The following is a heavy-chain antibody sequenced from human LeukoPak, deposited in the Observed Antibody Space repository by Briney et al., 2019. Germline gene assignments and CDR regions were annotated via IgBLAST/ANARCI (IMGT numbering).Heavy chain of an antibody. D-gene: IGHD6-6*01. J-gene: IGHJ4*02. CDR3: ARVSSSSRYFDY. CDR2: IISSGSTI. Sequence: GGSLRLSCAASGFTFSDYYMSWIRQAPGKGLEWVSYIISSGSTIYYADSVKGRFTISRDNAKNSLYLRMNSLRAEDTAVYYCARVSSSSRYFDYWGQGTLVTVSS. V-gene: IGHV3-11*01. CDR1: GFTFSDYY.